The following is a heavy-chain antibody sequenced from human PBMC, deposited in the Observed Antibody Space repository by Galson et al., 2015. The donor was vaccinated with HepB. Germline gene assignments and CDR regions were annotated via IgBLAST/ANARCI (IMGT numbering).Heavy chain of an antibody. Sequence: SLRLSCAASGFTFSSYAMHWVRQAPGKGLEYVSAISSNGGSTYYADSVKGRFTISRDNSKNTLYLQMSSLRAEDTAVYYCVKVSRDGYPLRDDAFDIWGQGTMVTVSS. CDR3: VKVSRDGYPLRDDAFDI. D-gene: IGHD5-24*01. CDR1: GFTFSSYA. V-gene: IGHV3-64D*06. CDR2: ISSNGGST. J-gene: IGHJ3*02.